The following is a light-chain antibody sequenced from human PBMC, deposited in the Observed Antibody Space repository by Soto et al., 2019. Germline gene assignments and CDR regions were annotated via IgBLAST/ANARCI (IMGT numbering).Light chain of an antibody. V-gene: IGKV1-5*01. CDR1: QSVRCW. J-gene: IGKJ2*01. CDR2: DAS. Sequence: DVQMTQSPSSLSASVGDRVTITCRASQSVRCWLAWYQHKPGKAPKLLIYDASSLQSGVPSTFSVSGSGTEFTLTISSLQPDDFATYYCQQYNSYPYTFGQGTKLEIK. CDR3: QQYNSYPYT.